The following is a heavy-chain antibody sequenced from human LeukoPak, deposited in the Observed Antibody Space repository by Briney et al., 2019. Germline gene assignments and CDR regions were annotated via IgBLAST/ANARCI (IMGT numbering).Heavy chain of an antibody. J-gene: IGHJ4*02. Sequence: SETLSLTCTVSGGSISSYYWSWIRQPPGKGLEWIGYIYYSGSTNYNPSLKSRVTISVDTSKNQFSLKLNSVTAADTAVYYCARTTRGGSDSWDPYYFDYWGQGTLVTVSS. V-gene: IGHV4-59*08. D-gene: IGHD6-13*01. CDR3: ARTTRGGSDSWDPYYFDY. CDR1: GGSISSYY. CDR2: IYYSGST.